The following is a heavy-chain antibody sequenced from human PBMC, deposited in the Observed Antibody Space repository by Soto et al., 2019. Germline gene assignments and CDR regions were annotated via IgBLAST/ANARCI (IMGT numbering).Heavy chain of an antibody. D-gene: IGHD6-13*01. J-gene: IGHJ4*02. V-gene: IGHV4-30-4*01. CDR2: IYYSGST. CDR1: GGSISSGDYY. Sequence: PSETLALTCTVSGGSISSGDYYWSWIRQPPGKGLEWIGYIYYSGSTYYNPSLKSRVTISVDTSKNQFSLKLSSVTAADTAVYYCAREWAAAGSLDYWGPGTLVTVSS. CDR3: AREWAAAGSLDY.